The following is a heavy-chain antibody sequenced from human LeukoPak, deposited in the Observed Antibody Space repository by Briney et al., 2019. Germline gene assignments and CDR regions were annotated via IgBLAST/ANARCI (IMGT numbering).Heavy chain of an antibody. CDR3: TRMTTGHDY. CDR2: INHSGYT. V-gene: IGHV4-34*01. D-gene: IGHD4-17*01. CDR1: GVSFNDYY. Sequence: PSETLSLTSAVSGVSFNDYYWSWVRPTPGKGLEWLGEINHSGYTNDSPSLKSRVTLSIDTSRNQFSLNLRSVTVADTGIYYCTRMTTGHDYWGQGTLVTVSS. J-gene: IGHJ4*02.